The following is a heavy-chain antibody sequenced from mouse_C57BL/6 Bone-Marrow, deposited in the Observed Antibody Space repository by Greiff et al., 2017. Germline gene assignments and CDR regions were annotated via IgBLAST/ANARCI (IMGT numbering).Heavy chain of an antibody. CDR2: IRNKANNHAT. D-gene: IGHD2-2*01. CDR3: TRQNGYYVDY. J-gene: IGHJ2*01. CDR1: GFTFSDAW. Sequence: EVQLVESGGGLVQPGGSMKLSCAASGFTFSDAWMDWVRQSPEKGLEWVAEIRNKANNHATYYAESVKGRFTISRDDSKSSVYLQMNSLRAEDTGIYYCTRQNGYYVDYWGQGTTLTVSS. V-gene: IGHV6-6*01.